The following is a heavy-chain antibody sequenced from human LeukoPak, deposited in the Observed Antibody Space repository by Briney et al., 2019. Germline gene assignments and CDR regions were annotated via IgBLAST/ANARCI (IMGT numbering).Heavy chain of an antibody. D-gene: IGHD2-2*01. V-gene: IGHV3-23*01. CDR2: ISGSSGST. J-gene: IGHJ6*03. CDR3: GRAGPVTKDHFMDV. CDR1: GFSFSSNG. Sequence: PGGTLRLSCAASGFSFSSNGMSWVRQAPGKGLEWVSTISGSSGSTYYADSVKGRFTISRDNAKNSLFLQMNSPSAEDTAVYYCGRAGPVTKDHFMDVWGKGTTVTVSS.